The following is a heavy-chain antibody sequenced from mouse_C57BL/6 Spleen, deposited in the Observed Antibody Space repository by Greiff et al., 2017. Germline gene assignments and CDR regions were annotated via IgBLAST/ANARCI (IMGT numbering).Heavy chain of an antibody. CDR3: AISDYGSKDYAMDY. CDR1: GYTFTSYW. Sequence: QVQLKQPGAELVKPGASVKVSCKASGYTFTSYWMHWVKQRPGQGLEWIGRIHPSDSDTNYNQKFKGKATLTVDKSSSTAYMQLSSLTSEDSAVYYCAISDYGSKDYAMDYWGQGTSVTVSS. CDR2: IHPSDSDT. J-gene: IGHJ4*01. V-gene: IGHV1-74*01. D-gene: IGHD1-1*01.